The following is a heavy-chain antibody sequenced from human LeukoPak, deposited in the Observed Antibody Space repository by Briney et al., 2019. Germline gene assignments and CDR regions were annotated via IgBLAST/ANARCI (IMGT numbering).Heavy chain of an antibody. CDR1: GINVSSNY. Sequence: GGSLRLSCAATGINVSSNYMTWIRQAPGKGLEWVSLIYGGDAAYYAESVRGRFMISRDNLKNTLFLQMNSLRVEDTAVYYCVTSTGQQFIPYDYWGQGTHVTVSS. CDR3: VTSTGQQFIPYDY. J-gene: IGHJ4*02. CDR2: IYGGDAA. V-gene: IGHV3-66*02. D-gene: IGHD6-13*01.